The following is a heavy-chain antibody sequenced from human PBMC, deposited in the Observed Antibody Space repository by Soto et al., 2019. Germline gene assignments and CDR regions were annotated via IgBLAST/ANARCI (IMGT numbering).Heavy chain of an antibody. CDR2: IIPIFGTA. CDR1: GGTFSSYA. V-gene: IGHV1-69*13. CDR3: ARATYGSGSYYTNYYYYGMDV. J-gene: IGHJ6*02. Sequence: GASVKVSCKASGGTFSSYAISWVRQAPGQGLEWMGGIIPIFGTANYAQKFQGRVTITADESTSTAYMELSSLRSEDTAVYYCARATYGSGSYYTNYYYYGMDVWGQGTTVTVSS. D-gene: IGHD3-10*01.